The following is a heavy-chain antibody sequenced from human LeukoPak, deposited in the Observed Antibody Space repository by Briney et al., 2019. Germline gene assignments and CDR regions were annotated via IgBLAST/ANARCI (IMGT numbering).Heavy chain of an antibody. CDR2: IIPIFGTA. CDR3: AESKAVAGHFDY. Sequence: ASVKVSCKASGGTFSSYAISWVRQAPGQGLEWMGGIIPIFGTANYAQKFQGRVTITADESTSTAYMELSSLRSEDTAVYYCAESKAVAGHFDYWGQGTLVTVSS. V-gene: IGHV1-69*13. J-gene: IGHJ4*02. D-gene: IGHD6-19*01. CDR1: GGTFSSYA.